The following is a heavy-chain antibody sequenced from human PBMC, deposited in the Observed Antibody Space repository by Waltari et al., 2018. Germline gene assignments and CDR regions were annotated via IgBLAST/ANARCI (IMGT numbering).Heavy chain of an antibody. CDR2: IYTSGST. D-gene: IGHD5-12*01. Sequence: QVQLQESGPGLVKPSQTLSLTCTVSGGSISSASYYWSWIRQPAGKGLVGIGRIYTSGSTNSSPSRKSRVTISVDTSKNQFSLKLSSVTAADTAVYYCARFGTGAAFTSGHSNWFDPWGQGTLVTVSS. CDR1: GGSISSASYY. V-gene: IGHV4-61*02. J-gene: IGHJ5*02. CDR3: ARFGTGAAFTSGHSNWFDP.